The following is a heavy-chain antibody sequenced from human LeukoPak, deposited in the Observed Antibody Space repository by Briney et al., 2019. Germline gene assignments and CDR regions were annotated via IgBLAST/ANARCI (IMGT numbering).Heavy chain of an antibody. CDR1: GGTFSSYA. CDR2: IIPIFGTA. J-gene: IGHJ5*02. CDR3: ARSVGYSSSWYNWFDP. D-gene: IGHD6-13*01. Sequence: GASVKVSCKASGGTFSSYAISWVRQAPGQGLEWMGGIIPIFGTANYAQKFQGRVTITADESTSTAYMELSSLRSEDTAVYYCARSVGYSSSWYNWFDPWGQGTLVTVSS. V-gene: IGHV1-69*13.